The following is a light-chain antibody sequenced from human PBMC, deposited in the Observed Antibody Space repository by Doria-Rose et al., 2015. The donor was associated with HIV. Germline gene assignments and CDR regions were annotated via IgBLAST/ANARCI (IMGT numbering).Light chain of an antibody. CDR3: HQYGTSWT. V-gene: IGKV3-20*01. J-gene: IGKJ1*01. CDR2: DGS. CDR1: QSFSSTY. Sequence: TQSPGTLSLSPGERATLSCRASQSFSSTYLAWYHQNPGQAHSLLIYDGSTRATDIPDRFSASGSGTDSTLTINRLEPEDFALYYCHQYGTSWTFGQGTKVEI.